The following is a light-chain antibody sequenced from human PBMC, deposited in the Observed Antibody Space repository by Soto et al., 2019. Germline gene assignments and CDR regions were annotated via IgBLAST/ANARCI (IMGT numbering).Light chain of an antibody. CDR2: GAS. CDR1: QSITSSS. J-gene: IGKJ5*01. Sequence: EIVLTQSPDTLSLSPGDRATLSCRASQSITSSSLAWYQQRPGQAPRLLLYGASTRATGISDRFSGSGSGTDFTLTISRLEPEDFAVYYCQQYGASPPGITFGQGTRLEIK. V-gene: IGKV3-20*01. CDR3: QQYGASPPGIT.